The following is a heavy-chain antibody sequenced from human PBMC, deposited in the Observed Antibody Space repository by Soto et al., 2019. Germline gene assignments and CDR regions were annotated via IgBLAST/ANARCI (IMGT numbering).Heavy chain of an antibody. CDR1: GGSISSGGYS. J-gene: IGHJ5*02. V-gene: IGHV4-30-2*01. Sequence: SETLSLTCAVSGGSISSGGYSWSWIRQPPGKGLEWIGYIYHSGSTYYNPSLKSRVTISVDRSKNQFSLKLSSVTAADTAVYYCARLALHCGGDCYPDHWGQGTLVTVSS. CDR2: IYHSGST. D-gene: IGHD2-21*02. CDR3: ARLALHCGGDCYPDH.